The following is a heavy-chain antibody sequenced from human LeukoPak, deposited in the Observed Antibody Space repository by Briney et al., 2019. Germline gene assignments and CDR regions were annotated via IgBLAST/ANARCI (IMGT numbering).Heavy chain of an antibody. V-gene: IGHV1-46*01. CDR2: INPSGGST. J-gene: IGHJ3*02. CDR3: AREVGELDAFDI. CDR1: GGTFSSYA. D-gene: IGHD1-7*01. Sequence: GASVKVSCKASGGTFSSYAISWVRQAPGQGLEWMGIINPSGGSTSYAQKFQGRVTMTRDTSTSTVYMELSSLRSEDTAVYYCAREVGELDAFDIWGQGTMVTVSS.